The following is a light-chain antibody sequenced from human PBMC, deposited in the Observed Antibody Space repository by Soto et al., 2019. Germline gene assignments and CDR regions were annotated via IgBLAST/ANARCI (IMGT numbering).Light chain of an antibody. CDR3: PSYASIRRADV. CDR1: SSNIGAGYD. V-gene: IGLV1-40*01. CDR2: GNS. Sequence: QSVLTQPPSVSGAPGQRVTISCTGSSSNIGAGYDVHWYQQLPGTAPKLLIYGNSNRPSGVPDRFSGSKSGSSASLAITGLQDADEAHYYGPSYASIRRADVFGTGTKPTAL. J-gene: IGLJ1*01.